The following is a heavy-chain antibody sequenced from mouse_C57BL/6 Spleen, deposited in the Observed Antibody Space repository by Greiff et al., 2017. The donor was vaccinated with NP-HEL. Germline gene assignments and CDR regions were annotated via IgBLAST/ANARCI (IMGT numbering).Heavy chain of an antibody. V-gene: IGHV1-50*01. CDR3: ARLKFAY. CDR2: IDPSDSYT. J-gene: IGHJ3*01. CDR1: GYTFTSYW. Sequence: VQLQQPGAELVKPGASVKLSCKASGYTFTSYWMQWVKQRPGQGLEWIGEIDPSDSYTNYNQKFKGKATLTVDTSSSTAYMQLSSLTSEDSAVYYCARLKFAYWGQGTLVTVSA.